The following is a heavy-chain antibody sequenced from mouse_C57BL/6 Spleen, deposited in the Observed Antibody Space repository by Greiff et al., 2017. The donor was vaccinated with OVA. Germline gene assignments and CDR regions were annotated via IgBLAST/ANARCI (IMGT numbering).Heavy chain of an antibody. CDR3: TVLLRRDY. J-gene: IGHJ2*01. Sequence: VKLMESGAELVRPGASVTLSCKASGYTFTDYEMHWVKQTPVHGLEWIGAIDPETGGTAYNQKFTGKAILTADKSSSTAYMELRSLTAEDSAVYYCTVLLRRDYWGQGTTLTVSS. V-gene: IGHV1-15*01. D-gene: IGHD1-1*01. CDR1: GYTFTDYE. CDR2: IDPETGGT.